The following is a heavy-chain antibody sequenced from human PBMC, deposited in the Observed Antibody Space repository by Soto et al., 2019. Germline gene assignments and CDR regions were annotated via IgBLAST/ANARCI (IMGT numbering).Heavy chain of an antibody. J-gene: IGHJ4*02. CDR2: INPSGGST. CDR3: ARDQVDYDFWSGPDY. D-gene: IGHD3-3*01. V-gene: IGHV1-46*02. Sequence: ASVKVSCKASGYAFNTYGISWVRQAPGQGLEWMGWINPSGGSTSYAQKFQGRVTMTRDTSTSTVYMELSSLRSEDTAVYYCARDQVDYDFWSGPDYWGQGTLVTVSS. CDR1: GYAFNTYG.